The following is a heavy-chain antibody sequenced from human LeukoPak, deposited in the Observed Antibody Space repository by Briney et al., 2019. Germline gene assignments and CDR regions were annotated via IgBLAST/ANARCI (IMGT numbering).Heavy chain of an antibody. J-gene: IGHJ4*02. Sequence: RASVKVSCKASGYTFTGYYMHWVRQAPGQGLEWMGWINPNSGGTNYAQKFQGRVTMTRDTSISTAYMEPSRLRSDDTAVYYCARGQVGPTVYFDYWGQGTLVTVSS. CDR2: INPNSGGT. V-gene: IGHV1-2*02. CDR3: ARGQVGPTVYFDY. CDR1: GYTFTGYY. D-gene: IGHD1-26*01.